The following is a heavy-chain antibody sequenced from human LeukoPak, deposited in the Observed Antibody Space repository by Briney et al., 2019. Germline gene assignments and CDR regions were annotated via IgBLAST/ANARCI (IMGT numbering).Heavy chain of an antibody. J-gene: IGHJ6*03. Sequence: GASVKVSCKASGYTFTGYYMHWVRQAPGQGLEWMGWTNPNSGGTNYAQKFQGRVTMTRDTSISTAYMELSSLRSEDTAVYYCASGPNIAARRRNWGYYMDVWGKGTTVTVSS. D-gene: IGHD6-6*01. CDR2: TNPNSGGT. CDR3: ASGPNIAARRRNWGYYMDV. CDR1: GYTFTGYY. V-gene: IGHV1-2*02.